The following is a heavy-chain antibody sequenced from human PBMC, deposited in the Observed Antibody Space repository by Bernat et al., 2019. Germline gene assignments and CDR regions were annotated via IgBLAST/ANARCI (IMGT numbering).Heavy chain of an antibody. D-gene: IGHD2-15*01. Sequence: QVQLVQSGAEVKKPGASVKVSCKASGYTFTSYGISWVRQAPGQGLEWMGWISAYNGNTNYAQKLQGRVTMTTDTSTSTAYMELRSLRSDDTAVYYCARLCCCRGGSCYSPYYYYYYGMDVWGQGTTVTVSS. CDR1: GYTFTSYG. J-gene: IGHJ6*02. V-gene: IGHV1-18*01. CDR3: ARLCCCRGGSCYSPYYYYYYGMDV. CDR2: ISAYNGNT.